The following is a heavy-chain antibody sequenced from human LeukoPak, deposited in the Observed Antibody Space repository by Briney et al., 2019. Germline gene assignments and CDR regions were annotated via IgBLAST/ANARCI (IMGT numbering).Heavy chain of an antibody. CDR2: IYYSGST. CDR3: ARMYSSSWYI. J-gene: IGHJ4*02. D-gene: IGHD6-13*01. V-gene: IGHV4-31*03. CDR1: GGSIGSGGYY. Sequence: SETLSLTCTVSGGSIGSGGYYWSWIRQHPGKGLEWIGYIYYSGSTYYNPSLKSRVTISVDTSKNQFSLKLSSVTAADTAVYYCARMYSSSWYIWGQGTLVTVSS.